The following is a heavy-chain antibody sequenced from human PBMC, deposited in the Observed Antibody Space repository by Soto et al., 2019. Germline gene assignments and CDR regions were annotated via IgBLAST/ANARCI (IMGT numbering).Heavy chain of an antibody. D-gene: IGHD3-3*01. Sequence: QVQLVESGGGVVQPGRSLRLSCAASGFTFSSYGMHWVRQAPGKGLEWVAVIWYDGSNKYYADSVKGRFTISRDNSKNTLYLQMNSLRAEDTAVYYCARGVLEWLQLRQARYYGMGVWGQGTTVTVSS. CDR1: GFTFSSYG. CDR2: IWYDGSNK. J-gene: IGHJ6*02. V-gene: IGHV3-33*01. CDR3: ARGVLEWLQLRQARYYGMGV.